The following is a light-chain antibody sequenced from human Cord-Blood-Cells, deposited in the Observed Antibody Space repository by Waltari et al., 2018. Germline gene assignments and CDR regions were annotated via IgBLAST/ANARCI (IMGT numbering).Light chain of an antibody. CDR1: SPRSYY. Sequence: SSELTQDPAVSVALGQTVRITCQGDSPRSYYASWYQHKPGQAPVLVIYGKNNRPSGIPDRFSGSSSGNTASLTITGAQAEDEADYYCNSRDSSGNHLVFGGGTKLTVL. CDR2: GKN. V-gene: IGLV3-19*01. J-gene: IGLJ2*01. CDR3: NSRDSSGNHLV.